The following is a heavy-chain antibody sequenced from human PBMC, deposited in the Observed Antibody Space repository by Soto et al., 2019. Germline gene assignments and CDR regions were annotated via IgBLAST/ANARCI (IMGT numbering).Heavy chain of an antibody. D-gene: IGHD6-19*01. J-gene: IGHJ4*02. V-gene: IGHV3-9*01. CDR1: GFTFDDYA. Sequence: EVRLVESGGGLVQPGRSLSLSCAASGFTFDDYAMHWVRQAPGKGLEWVSGISWNSGSIGYADSVKGRFTISRDNAKNSLYLQMNSLRAEDTALYYCAKDKTLSGWYAFDYWGQGTLVTVSS. CDR3: AKDKTLSGWYAFDY. CDR2: ISWNSGSI.